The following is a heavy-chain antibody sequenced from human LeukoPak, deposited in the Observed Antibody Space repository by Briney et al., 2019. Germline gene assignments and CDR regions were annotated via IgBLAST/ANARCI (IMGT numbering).Heavy chain of an antibody. D-gene: IGHD3-3*01. J-gene: IGHJ5*02. CDR1: GLTFSSYV. CDR2: ISYDGRNK. Sequence: GRSLRLSCAASGLTFSSYVMHWGRQAPGKGLEWVALISYDGRNKYYADSVKGRFTISRDNSKNTVYLQMNSLRAEDMAVYYCAKDPTFYDLFFDPWGQGTLVTVSS. V-gene: IGHV3-30*18. CDR3: AKDPTFYDLFFDP.